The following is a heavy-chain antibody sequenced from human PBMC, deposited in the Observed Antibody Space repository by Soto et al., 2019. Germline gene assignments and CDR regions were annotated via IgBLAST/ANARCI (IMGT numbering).Heavy chain of an antibody. D-gene: IGHD3-9*01. CDR3: ATKGTGPTYYYYYYGMDV. CDR1: GYTLTELS. Sequence: GASVKVSCKVSGYTLTELSMHWVRQAPGKGLEWMGGFDPEDGETIYAQKFQGRVTMTEDTSTDTAYMELSSLRSEDTAVYYCATKGTGPTYYYYYYGMDVWGQGTTVPVSS. CDR2: FDPEDGET. V-gene: IGHV1-24*01. J-gene: IGHJ6*02.